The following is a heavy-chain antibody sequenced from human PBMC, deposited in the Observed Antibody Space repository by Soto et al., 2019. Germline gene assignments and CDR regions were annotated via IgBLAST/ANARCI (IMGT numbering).Heavy chain of an antibody. D-gene: IGHD3-10*01. CDR3: AKDRRLGERFGELSTYYYGMDV. Sequence: GGSLRLSCAASGFTFDDYAMHWVRQAPGKGLEWVSGISWNSGSIGYADSVKGRFTISRDNAKNSLYLQMNSLRAEDTALYYCAKDRRLGERFGELSTYYYGMDVWGQGTTVTVSS. CDR1: GFTFDDYA. V-gene: IGHV3-9*01. CDR2: ISWNSGSI. J-gene: IGHJ6*02.